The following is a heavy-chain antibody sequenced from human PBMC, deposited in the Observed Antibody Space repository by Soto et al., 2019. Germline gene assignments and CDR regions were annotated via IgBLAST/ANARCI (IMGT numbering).Heavy chain of an antibody. J-gene: IGHJ3*02. D-gene: IGHD6-19*01. CDR2: IYPGDSDT. CDR1: GYSFTSYW. CDR3: ARLLAVAGTVDAFDI. Sequence: GESLKISCKGSGYSFTSYWIGWVSQMPGKGLEWMGIIYPGDSDTRYSPSFQGQVTISADKSISTAYLQWSRLKASDTAMYYCARLLAVAGTVDAFDIWGQGTMVTVSS. V-gene: IGHV5-51*01.